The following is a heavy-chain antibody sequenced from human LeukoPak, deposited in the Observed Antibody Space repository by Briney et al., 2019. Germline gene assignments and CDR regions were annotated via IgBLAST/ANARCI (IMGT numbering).Heavy chain of an antibody. D-gene: IGHD2-2*01. Sequence: GGSLRLSCVDSGFTFSSHWMSWVRQAPGKGLEWVANIKQDGSDKYYVDSVKGRFTISRDNAKNSLYLQVNSLRAEDTAVYYCASSYCSTTSCYGGYVMDVWGQGTTVTVSS. CDR3: ASSYCSTTSCYGGYVMDV. V-gene: IGHV3-7*01. J-gene: IGHJ6*02. CDR2: IKQDGSDK. CDR1: GFTFSSHW.